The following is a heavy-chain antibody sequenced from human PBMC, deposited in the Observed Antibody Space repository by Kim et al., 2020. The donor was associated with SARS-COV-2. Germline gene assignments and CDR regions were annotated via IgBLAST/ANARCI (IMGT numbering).Heavy chain of an antibody. Sequence: GESLKISCKGSGYSFTSYWIGWVHQMPGKGLEWMGIIYPGDSDTRYSPSFQGQVTISADKSISTAYLRWSSLKASDTAMYYCARHSRYGDYVSNAFDIWGQGTMVTVSS. CDR2: IYPGDSDT. D-gene: IGHD4-17*01. V-gene: IGHV5-51*07. CDR3: ARHSRYGDYVSNAFDI. J-gene: IGHJ3*02. CDR1: GYSFTSYW.